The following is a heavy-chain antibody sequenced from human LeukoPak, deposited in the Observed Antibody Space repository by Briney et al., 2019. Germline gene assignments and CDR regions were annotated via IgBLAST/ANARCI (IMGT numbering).Heavy chain of an antibody. V-gene: IGHV4-34*01. D-gene: IGHD6-13*01. CDR3: ARARRIAAAGHNWFDP. Sequence: SETLSLTCAVYGGSFSGYYWSWIRQPPGKGLEWIGEINHSGSTNYNPSLKSRVTISVDTSKNQFSLKLSSVTAADTAVYYCARARRIAAAGHNWFDPWGQGTLVTVSS. J-gene: IGHJ5*02. CDR1: GGSFSGYY. CDR2: INHSGST.